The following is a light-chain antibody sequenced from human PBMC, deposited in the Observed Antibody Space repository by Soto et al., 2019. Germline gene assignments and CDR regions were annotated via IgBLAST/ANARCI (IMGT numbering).Light chain of an antibody. CDR3: SSYTSSSTL. Sequence: QSVLTQPAAVSGSPGQSITIFCTGTSSDVGSYNYVSWYQQHPGKAPKLMIYEVSDRPSGISSRFSGSKSGNTASPTISGLQTEDEADYYCSSYTSSSTLFGTGTKVTVL. J-gene: IGLJ1*01. V-gene: IGLV2-14*01. CDR1: SSDVGSYNY. CDR2: EVS.